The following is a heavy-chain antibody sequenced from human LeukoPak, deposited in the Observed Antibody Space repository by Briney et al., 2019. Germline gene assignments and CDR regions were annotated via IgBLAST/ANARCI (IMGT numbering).Heavy chain of an antibody. Sequence: GSLRLSCAASGFTFSSYSMNWVRQAPGKGLEWIGEINHSGSTNYNPSLKSRVTISVDTSKNQFSLKLSSVTAADTAVYYCARKGKLRFLRERNWFDPWGQGTLVTVSS. V-gene: IGHV4-34*01. D-gene: IGHD3-3*01. CDR2: INHSGST. CDR3: ARKGKLRFLRERNWFDP. J-gene: IGHJ5*02. CDR1: GFTFSSYS.